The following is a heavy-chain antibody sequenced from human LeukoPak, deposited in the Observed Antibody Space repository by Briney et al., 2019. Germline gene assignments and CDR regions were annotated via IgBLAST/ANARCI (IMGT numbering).Heavy chain of an antibody. CDR3: ARSPYGSTSTNYYMDV. CDR2: IYTSGST. J-gene: IGHJ6*03. Sequence: SETLSLTCTVSGGSISSYYWSWIRQPAGKGLEWIGRIYTSGSTNYNPSLKSRVTMSVDTSKNQFSLKLSSVTAADTALYYCARSPYGSTSTNYYMDVWGKGTTVAVSS. D-gene: IGHD2-2*01. V-gene: IGHV4-4*07. CDR1: GGSISSYY.